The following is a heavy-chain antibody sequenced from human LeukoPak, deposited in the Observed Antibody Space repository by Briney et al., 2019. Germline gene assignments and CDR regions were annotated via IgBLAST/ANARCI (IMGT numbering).Heavy chain of an antibody. D-gene: IGHD1-26*01. Sequence: GRSLRLSCAASGFTFSSYGMHWVRQAPGKGLEWVAVIPYDGSNKYYADSVKGRFTISRDNSKNTLYLQMNSLRAEDTAVYYCAKVVEERSEYFQHWGQGTLVTVSS. CDR3: AKVVEERSEYFQH. V-gene: IGHV3-30*18. CDR1: GFTFSSYG. J-gene: IGHJ1*01. CDR2: IPYDGSNK.